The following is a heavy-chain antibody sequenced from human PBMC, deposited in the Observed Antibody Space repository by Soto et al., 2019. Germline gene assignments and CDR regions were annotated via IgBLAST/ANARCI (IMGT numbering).Heavy chain of an antibody. D-gene: IGHD3-3*01. V-gene: IGHV3-23*01. J-gene: IGHJ6*02. Sequence: GGSLRLSCAASGFTFNNYAMNWVRQAPGKGREWVATISGTGGSTYYADSVKGRFTISRDNSKNTLYLQMNSLRAEDTAVYYCARDMEGYYYGMDVWGQGTTGTVSS. CDR1: GFTFNNYA. CDR3: ARDMEGYYYGMDV. CDR2: ISGTGGST.